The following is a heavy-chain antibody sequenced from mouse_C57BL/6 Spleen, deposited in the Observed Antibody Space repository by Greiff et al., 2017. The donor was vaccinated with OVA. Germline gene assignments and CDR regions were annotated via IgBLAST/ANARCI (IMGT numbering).Heavy chain of an antibody. Sequence: VHLVESGLGLVKPGATVKISCEASGYAFSISWMNWVKQRPGKGLEWIGRIYSGDGDPNYNGKFKGKATLTTDNSFSTAYMQLSSLTSEDSAVYFCARYYGYDYVMDYWGQGTSVTVS. CDR1: GYAFSISW. V-gene: IGHV1-82*01. CDR3: ARYYGYDYVMDY. CDR2: IYSGDGDP. J-gene: IGHJ4*01. D-gene: IGHD2-2*01.